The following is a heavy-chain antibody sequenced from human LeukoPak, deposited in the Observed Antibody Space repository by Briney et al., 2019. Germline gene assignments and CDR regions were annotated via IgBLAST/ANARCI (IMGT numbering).Heavy chain of an antibody. CDR2: ISAYNGNI. D-gene: IGHD3-3*01. Sequence: ASVKVSCKASGYTFTGYYMHWVRQAPGQGLEWMGWISAYNGNINYAQKLQGRVTMTTDTSTSTAYMELRSLRSDDTAVYYCARADHYDFWSGYLNWFDPWGQGTLVTVSS. V-gene: IGHV1-18*04. CDR3: ARADHYDFWSGYLNWFDP. CDR1: GYTFTGYY. J-gene: IGHJ5*02.